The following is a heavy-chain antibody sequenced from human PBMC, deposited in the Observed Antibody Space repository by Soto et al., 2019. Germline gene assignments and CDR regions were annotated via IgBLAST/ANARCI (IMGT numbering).Heavy chain of an antibody. J-gene: IGHJ6*02. CDR2: INPKSGGT. V-gene: IGHV1-2*02. CDR3: ARGLITVPPYSYFGLDV. Sequence: QLLQSGAEVKKPGASLRVSCKASGYSLTDYYIHWLRQAPGQGFEWMGWINPKSGGTSYAEKFRGGVSMTRDTSVSTVYMEVNTLKSDDTAIYYCARGLITVPPYSYFGLDVWGQGATVTVSS. CDR1: GYSLTDYY. D-gene: IGHD3-16*01.